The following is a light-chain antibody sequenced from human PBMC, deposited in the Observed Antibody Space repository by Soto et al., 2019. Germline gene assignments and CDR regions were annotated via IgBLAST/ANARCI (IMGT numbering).Light chain of an antibody. V-gene: IGLV2-14*01. J-gene: IGLJ1*01. CDR1: SSDIGTYKY. CDR2: EVS. CDR3: CSYSGKSTLYV. Sequence: QSALTQPASVSGSPGQSITISCTGTSSDIGTYKYVSWYQHHPGKAPKLIIFEVSYRPSGFSNRFSGSKSGNTASLTISGLQAEDEDDDASCSYSGKSTLYVFGTGTKLTVL.